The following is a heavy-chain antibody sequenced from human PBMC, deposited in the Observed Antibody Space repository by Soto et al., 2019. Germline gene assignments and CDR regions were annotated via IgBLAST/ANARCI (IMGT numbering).Heavy chain of an antibody. V-gene: IGHV3-23*01. CDR3: WGGGGIAVAGTHLDY. J-gene: IGHJ4*02. CDR1: GFTFSSYA. Sequence: EVQLLESGGNLVQPGGSLKLSCAASGFTFSSYAMSWVRQAPGKGLEWVSGIGGSAAGSNYADSVKGRFTISRDNSRKTVDLQRSSLGGEDMALNYWWGGGGIAVAGTHLDYWGQGTLVTVSS. D-gene: IGHD6-19*01. CDR2: IGGSAAGS.